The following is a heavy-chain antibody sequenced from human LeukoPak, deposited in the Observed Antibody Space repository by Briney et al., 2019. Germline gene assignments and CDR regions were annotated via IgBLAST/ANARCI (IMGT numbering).Heavy chain of an antibody. Sequence: PGGSLRLSCAASGFSLSGYWMTWVRQAPGKGLEWVANINRDGSQKNHVDSVQGRFTISRDNSKNTLYLQMNSLRAEDTAVYYCARDSAPTVVTSGIDYWGQGTLVTVSS. V-gene: IGHV3-7*01. CDR2: INRDGSQK. D-gene: IGHD4-23*01. CDR3: ARDSAPTVVTSGIDY. CDR1: GFSLSGYW. J-gene: IGHJ4*02.